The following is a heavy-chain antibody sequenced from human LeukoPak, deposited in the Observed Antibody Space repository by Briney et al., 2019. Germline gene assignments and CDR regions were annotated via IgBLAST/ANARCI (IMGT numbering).Heavy chain of an antibody. Sequence: SVKVSCKASRGIFSSYAISWVRQAPGQGLEWMGGIIPIFGTANYAQKFQGRVTITADESTSTAYLELSSLRSDDTAVYYCARGGDYDYIWGSYRYKEFDYWGQGTLVTVSS. V-gene: IGHV1-69*13. CDR1: RGIFSSYA. D-gene: IGHD3-16*02. CDR2: IIPIFGTA. J-gene: IGHJ4*02. CDR3: ARGGDYDYIWGSYRYKEFDY.